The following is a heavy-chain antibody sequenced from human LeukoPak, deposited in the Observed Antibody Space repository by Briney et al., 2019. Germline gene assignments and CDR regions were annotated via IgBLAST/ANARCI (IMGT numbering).Heavy chain of an antibody. V-gene: IGHV5-51*01. Sequence: GESLQISCQGSGYSFTNYWIGWVRQMPGKGLEWMGIIYPGDSDTRYSPSFQGQVTISADKSISTAYLQWSSLKASGTAMYYCTRRGYCSSTSCPGADYWGQGTLVTVSS. CDR1: GYSFTNYW. D-gene: IGHD2-2*01. J-gene: IGHJ4*02. CDR2: IYPGDSDT. CDR3: TRRGYCSSTSCPGADY.